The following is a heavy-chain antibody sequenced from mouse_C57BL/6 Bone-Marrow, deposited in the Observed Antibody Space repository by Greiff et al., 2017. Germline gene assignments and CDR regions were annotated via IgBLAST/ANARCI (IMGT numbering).Heavy chain of an antibody. Sequence: VQLQQPGAELVRPGTSVKLSCKASGYTFTSYWLHWVTQRPGQGLEWIGVIDTYDSYTNYTQKLKGKATLTVDTSSSTSYMQLSSLTSEDSAVYYCARLTTVVAKCYWGQGTTLTFSS. D-gene: IGHD1-1*01. CDR3: ARLTTVVAKCY. CDR2: IDTYDSYT. V-gene: IGHV1-59*01. J-gene: IGHJ2*01. CDR1: GYTFTSYW.